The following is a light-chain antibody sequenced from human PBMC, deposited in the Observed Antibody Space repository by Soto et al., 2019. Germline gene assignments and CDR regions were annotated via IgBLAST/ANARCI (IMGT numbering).Light chain of an antibody. J-gene: IGLJ2*01. V-gene: IGLV2-14*01. CDR3: ISYTSSSTLV. CDR1: SSDVGGYNY. CDR2: EVT. Sequence: QSALTQPASVSGSPGQSITISCTGTSSDVGGYNYVSWYQQHPGKAPKPMIYEVTNRPSGVSNRFSGSKSGNTASLTISGLQAEDEADYYCISYTSSSTLVFGGGTKLTVL.